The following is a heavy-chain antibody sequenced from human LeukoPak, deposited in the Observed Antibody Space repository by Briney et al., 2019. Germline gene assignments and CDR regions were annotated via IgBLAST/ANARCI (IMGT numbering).Heavy chain of an antibody. D-gene: IGHD3-3*01. CDR2: ISGSGGST. V-gene: IGHV3-23*01. J-gene: IGHJ4*02. Sequence: PGGSLRLSCAASGFTFSSYAMSWVRQAPGQGLEWVSAISGSGGSTYYADSVKGRFTISRDNSKNKLYLQMNSLRAEDTAVYYCAKNFLSGYDFWSGYFADXWGQGTLVTVX. CDR1: GFTFSSYA. CDR3: AKNFLSGYDFWSGYFADX.